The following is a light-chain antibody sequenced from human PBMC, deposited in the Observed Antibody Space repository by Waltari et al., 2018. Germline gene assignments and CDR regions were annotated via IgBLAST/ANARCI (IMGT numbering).Light chain of an antibody. CDR2: EVS. V-gene: IGLV2-23*02. Sequence: QSALTQPASVSGSPGQSITISCTGTSSDVGSYNLVSWYQQHPGKAPKLMIYEVSKRPAGVSNRFSGSKSGNTASLTISGRQAEDEADYSCCSYAGSSTFVFGGGTKLTVL. J-gene: IGLJ2*01. CDR1: SSDVGSYNL. CDR3: CSYAGSSTFV.